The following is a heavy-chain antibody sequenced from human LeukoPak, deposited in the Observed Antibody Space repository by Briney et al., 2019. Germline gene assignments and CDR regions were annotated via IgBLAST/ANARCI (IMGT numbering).Heavy chain of an antibody. D-gene: IGHD4-17*01. CDR2: IYYSGST. CDR1: GGSISSSSYY. Sequence: SETLSLTCTVSGGSISSSSYYWGWIRRPPGKGLEWIGSIYYSGSTYYNPSLKSRVTISVDTSKNQFSLKLSSVTAADTAVYYCARLDIGYGEYVLDYWGPGTLVTVAS. CDR3: ARLDIGYGEYVLDY. V-gene: IGHV4-39*01. J-gene: IGHJ4*02.